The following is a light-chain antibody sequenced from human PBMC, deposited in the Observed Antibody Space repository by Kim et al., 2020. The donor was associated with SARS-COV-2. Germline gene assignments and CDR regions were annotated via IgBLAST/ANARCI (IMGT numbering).Light chain of an antibody. V-gene: IGKV3-15*01. Sequence: EIVMTQSPATLSVSPGERATLSCRASQGVRSSLAWYQQRPGQAPRLLIYGAYGASTRATGIPARFSGSGSGTDFTLTISSLQSEDFAVYYCQQYSDWPLTFGGGTKVEIK. CDR3: QQYSDWPLT. CDR2: GAS. J-gene: IGKJ4*01. CDR1: QGVRSS.